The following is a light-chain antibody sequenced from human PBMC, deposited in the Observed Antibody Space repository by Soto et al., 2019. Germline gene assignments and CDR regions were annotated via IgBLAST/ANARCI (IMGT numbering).Light chain of an antibody. J-gene: IGKJ5*01. V-gene: IGKV3-20*01. Sequence: EILLTQSPATLSLSPGERATLYCRASQSVSTYLAWYQQTPGQAPRLLIYDASSRATGIPDRFSGSGSGTDFTLTISRLEPEDFAVYSCQQYGSSPTTFGQGTRLEIK. CDR1: QSVSTY. CDR2: DAS. CDR3: QQYGSSPTT.